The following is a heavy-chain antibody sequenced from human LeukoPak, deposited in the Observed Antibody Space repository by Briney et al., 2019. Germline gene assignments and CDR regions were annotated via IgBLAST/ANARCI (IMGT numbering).Heavy chain of an antibody. CDR3: ARGVYSSGWTYWYFDV. CDR2: INPNSGGT. V-gene: IGHV1-2*02. CDR1: GYTFTGYY. D-gene: IGHD6-19*01. Sequence: ASVKVSCKASGYTFTGYYMHWVRQAPGQGLEWMGWINPNSGGTNYAQDLQGRVTMTRDTSISTAYMELSRLRSDDTALYYCARGVYSSGWTYWYFDVWGRGTLVSVSS. J-gene: IGHJ2*01.